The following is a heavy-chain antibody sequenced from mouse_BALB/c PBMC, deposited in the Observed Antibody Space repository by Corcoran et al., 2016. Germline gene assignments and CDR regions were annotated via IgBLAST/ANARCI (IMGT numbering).Heavy chain of an antibody. CDR1: GFNIKDTY. D-gene: IGHD2-14*01. Sequence: EVQLQQSGAELVKPGASVKLSCTASGFNIKDTYMHWVKQRPEQGLEWIGRIDPANGNTKYDPKFQGKATITADTSSNTAYLQLSSLTSEDTAVYYCARSGYRYDGTGPHYFDYWGQGTTLTVSS. J-gene: IGHJ2*01. CDR2: IDPANGNT. CDR3: ARSGYRYDGTGPHYFDY. V-gene: IGHV14-3*02.